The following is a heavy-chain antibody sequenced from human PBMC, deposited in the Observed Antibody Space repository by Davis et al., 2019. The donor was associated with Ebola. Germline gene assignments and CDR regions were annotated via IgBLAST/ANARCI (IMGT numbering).Heavy chain of an antibody. V-gene: IGHV3-73*01. CDR3: VKDRRYGDYGSKGIDY. J-gene: IGHJ4*02. Sequence: GGSLRLSCAASGFTFSGSAMHWVRQASGKGLEWVGRIRSKANSYATAYAASVKGRFTISRDDSKNTAYLQMNSLKTEDTAVYYCVKDRRYGDYGSKGIDYWGQGTLVTVSS. D-gene: IGHD4-17*01. CDR1: GFTFSGSA. CDR2: IRSKANSYAT.